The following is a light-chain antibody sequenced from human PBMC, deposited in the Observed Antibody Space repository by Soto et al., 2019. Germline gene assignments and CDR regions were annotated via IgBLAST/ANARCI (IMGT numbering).Light chain of an antibody. CDR1: SSDVGSYNL. CDR3: CSYAGSSTYV. Sequence: QLVLTQPASVSGSSGQSITISCTGTSSDVGSYNLVSWYQQHPGKAPKLMIYEGSKRPSGVSNRFSGSKSGNTASLTISGLQAEDEADYYCCSYAGSSTYVFGTGTKVTVL. J-gene: IGLJ1*01. CDR2: EGS. V-gene: IGLV2-23*01.